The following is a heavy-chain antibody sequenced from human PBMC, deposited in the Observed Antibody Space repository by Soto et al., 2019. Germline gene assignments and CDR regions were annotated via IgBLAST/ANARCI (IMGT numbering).Heavy chain of an antibody. CDR1: GFTFSSYS. CDR2: ITSSSSCT. D-gene: IGHD5-18*01. J-gene: IGHJ4*02. Sequence: GGSLRLSCAASGFTFSSYSMSWIRQSPGKGLEWLSYITSSSSCTYYADSVKGRFTISRDNAKNTLYLQMNSLRAEDTAVYYCAKDGLGAYGYGSYYFDYWGQGTLVTVSS. CDR3: AKDGLGAYGYGSYYFDY. V-gene: IGHV3-21*05.